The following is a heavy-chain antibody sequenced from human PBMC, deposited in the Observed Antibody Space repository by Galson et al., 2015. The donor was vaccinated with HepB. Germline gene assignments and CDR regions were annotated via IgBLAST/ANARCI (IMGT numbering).Heavy chain of an antibody. V-gene: IGHV3-21*01. Sequence: SLRLSCVASGFTFSSYSMNWVRQAPGKGLEWVSSISSSRSYIYYADSVKGRFTISRDNAMNSLYLQMNSLRAEDTAVYYCAREPSDDTYDYGMDVWGQGTTVTVSS. CDR2: ISSSRSYI. D-gene: IGHD1-1*01. CDR1: GFTFSSYS. CDR3: AREPSDDTYDYGMDV. J-gene: IGHJ6*02.